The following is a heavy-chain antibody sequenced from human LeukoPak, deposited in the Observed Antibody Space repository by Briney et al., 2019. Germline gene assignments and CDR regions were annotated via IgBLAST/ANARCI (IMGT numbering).Heavy chain of an antibody. D-gene: IGHD1-1*01. J-gene: IGHJ5*02. CDR2: ISSSSSYI. Sequence: PGGSLRLSCAASGFTFSSYSMNWVRQAPGKGLEWVSSISSSSSYIYYADSVKGRFTISRDNAKNSLYLQMNSLRAEDTAVYYCARFRLPTGSGFDPWGQGTLVTVSS. V-gene: IGHV3-21*01. CDR1: GFTFSSYS. CDR3: ARFRLPTGSGFDP.